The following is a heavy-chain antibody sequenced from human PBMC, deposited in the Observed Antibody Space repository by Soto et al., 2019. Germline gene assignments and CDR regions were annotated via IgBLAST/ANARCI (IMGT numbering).Heavy chain of an antibody. D-gene: IGHD1-1*01. CDR3: ARGRYGDY. V-gene: IGHV1-18*01. J-gene: IGHJ4*02. CDR2: ISAHNGNT. Sequence: QVHLVQSGAEVKKSGASVKVSCKGYGYDFTTYGITWVRKAPGQGLEWMAWISAHNGNTDYAQKLQGRVTVTRDTSTSTAYMELRSLRSDDTAVYYCARGRYGDYWGQGALVTVSS. CDR1: GYDFTTYG.